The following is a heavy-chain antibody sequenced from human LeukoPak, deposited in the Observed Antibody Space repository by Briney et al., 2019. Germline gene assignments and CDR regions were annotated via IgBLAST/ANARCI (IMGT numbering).Heavy chain of an antibody. CDR2: IRSSGPYV. Sequence: GGSLRLSCAVSGSTFSSYTMDWVRQAPGKGLEWVSSIRSSGPYVYYADSVKGRFTTSRDNAKNSLYLQMNNLRAEDTAVYYCARDKSYNWNYGSLMDYWGQGTLVTVSS. CDR3: ARDKSYNWNYGSLMDY. D-gene: IGHD1-7*01. CDR1: GSTFSSYT. J-gene: IGHJ4*02. V-gene: IGHV3-21*01.